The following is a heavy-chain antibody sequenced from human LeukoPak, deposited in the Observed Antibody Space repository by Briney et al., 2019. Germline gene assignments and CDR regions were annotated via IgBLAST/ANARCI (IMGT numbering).Heavy chain of an antibody. Sequence: GGSLRLSCAGSGFIFSSYAMSWVRQAPGKGLEWVSAMSGVGGNTFYTDSVRGRFTTSRDNSKNTPYLQMNSLRAEDTAIYYCAKTSRWERDYFDYWGQGTLVTVSS. V-gene: IGHV3-23*01. CDR1: GFIFSSYA. CDR3: AKTSRWERDYFDY. CDR2: MSGVGGNT. J-gene: IGHJ4*02. D-gene: IGHD5-24*01.